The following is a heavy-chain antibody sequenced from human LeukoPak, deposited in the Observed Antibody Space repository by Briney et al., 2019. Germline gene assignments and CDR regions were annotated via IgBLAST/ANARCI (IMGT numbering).Heavy chain of an antibody. J-gene: IGHJ6*03. CDR2: FSTSVTT. Sequence: SETLSLTCTVSGGSISGYYWNWIRQPAGKGLEWIGCFSTSVTTNYNPSLRSRVTISVDKSKNQFSLRLSSVTAADTAVYYCARAVTTDYYSYYMDVWGKGTTVTVSS. V-gene: IGHV4-4*07. CDR3: ARAVTTDYYSYYMDV. CDR1: GGSISGYY. D-gene: IGHD4-17*01.